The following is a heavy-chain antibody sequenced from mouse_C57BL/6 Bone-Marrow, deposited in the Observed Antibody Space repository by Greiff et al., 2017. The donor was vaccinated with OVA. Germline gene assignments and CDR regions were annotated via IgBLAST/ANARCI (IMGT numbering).Heavy chain of an antibody. V-gene: IGHV1-54*01. J-gene: IGHJ2*01. CDR1: GYAFTNYL. CDR3: ARSGYCYGSRRDG. Sequence: QVQLQQSGAELVRPGTSVKVSCKASGYAFTNYLIEWVKQRPGKGLEWIGVINPGSGGTNYNEKFKGKATLTADKSSSTAYMQLSSLASEDSAVYVCARSGYCYGSRRDGWGPGTTLTVSS. CDR2: INPGSGGT. D-gene: IGHD1-1*01.